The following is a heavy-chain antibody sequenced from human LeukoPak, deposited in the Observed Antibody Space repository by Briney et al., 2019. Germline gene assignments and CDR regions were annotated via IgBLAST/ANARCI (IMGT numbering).Heavy chain of an antibody. V-gene: IGHV3-30*18. Sequence: PGRSLRLSCAASGFTFSSYGMHWVRQAPGKGLEWVAVISYDGSNKYYADSVKGRFTISRDNSKNTLYLQMNSLRAEDTAVYYRAKVINGRRELPYYYYGMDVWGQGTTVTVSS. J-gene: IGHJ6*02. CDR3: AKVINGRRELPYYYYGMDV. CDR1: GFTFSSYG. D-gene: IGHD1-26*01. CDR2: ISYDGSNK.